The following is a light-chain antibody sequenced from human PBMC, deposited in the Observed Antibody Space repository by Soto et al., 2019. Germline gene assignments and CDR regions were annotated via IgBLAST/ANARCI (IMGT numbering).Light chain of an antibody. V-gene: IGKV3-20*01. Sequence: EFVLTQSPGTLSLSPGERVTLSCRASQSVSNSYLAWYQQKPVQAPRLLIYGASNRATGIPDRFSGSGSGTDFTLTISRLEPEDFAVYYCQQYGSSLQITFGQGTRLEIK. CDR2: GAS. CDR3: QQYGSSLQIT. CDR1: QSVSNSY. J-gene: IGKJ5*01.